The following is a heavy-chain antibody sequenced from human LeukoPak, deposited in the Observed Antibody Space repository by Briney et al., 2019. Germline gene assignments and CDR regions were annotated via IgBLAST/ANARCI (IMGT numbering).Heavy chain of an antibody. Sequence: PGGSLRLSCAASGFTFDDYGMSWVRQAPGKGLEWVSGINWNGGSTGYADSVKGRFTISRDNAKNSLYLQMNSLRAEDTALYYCARDPPIAAAGTEDYWGQGTLVTVS. V-gene: IGHV3-20*04. CDR3: ARDPPIAAAGTEDY. CDR2: INWNGGST. D-gene: IGHD6-13*01. CDR1: GFTFDDYG. J-gene: IGHJ4*02.